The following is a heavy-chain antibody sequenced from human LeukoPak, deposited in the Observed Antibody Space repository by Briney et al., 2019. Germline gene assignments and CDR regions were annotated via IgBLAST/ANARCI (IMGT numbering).Heavy chain of an antibody. CDR3: ARDRWRRFGELWFDP. Sequence: SETLSLTCAVYGGSFSGYYWSWIRQPPGKGLEWIGEINHSGSTNYNPSLKSRVTISVDTSKNQFSLRLSSVTAADTALYYCARDRWRRFGELWFDPWGQGTLVTVSS. J-gene: IGHJ5*02. CDR1: GGSFSGYY. V-gene: IGHV4-34*01. D-gene: IGHD3-10*01. CDR2: INHSGST.